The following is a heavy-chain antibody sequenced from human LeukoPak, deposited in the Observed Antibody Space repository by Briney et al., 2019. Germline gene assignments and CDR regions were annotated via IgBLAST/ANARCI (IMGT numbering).Heavy chain of an antibody. J-gene: IGHJ4*02. Sequence: SGGSLRLSCAASGFTFSSYGMHWVRQAPGKGLEWVAVIWYDGSNKYYADSVKGRFTISRDNSKNTLYLQMNSLRAEDTAVYYCARDLYNGSGSYSFFDYWGQGTLVTVSS. CDR2: IWYDGSNK. CDR3: ARDLYNGSGSYSFFDY. D-gene: IGHD3-10*01. V-gene: IGHV3-33*01. CDR1: GFTFSSYG.